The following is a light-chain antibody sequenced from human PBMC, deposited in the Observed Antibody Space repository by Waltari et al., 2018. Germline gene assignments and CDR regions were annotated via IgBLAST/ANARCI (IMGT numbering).Light chain of an antibody. CDR2: SVS. Sequence: QSALTQPASVSGSPGQSIAISLPGSRRDIAAYSLVSWYQQHPGKAPKLIISSVSELPSGVSNRFSGSKSGNTASLTISGLHPEDEADYYCCSYAGSSLYVFGTGTKLTVL. CDR1: RRDIAAYSL. V-gene: IGLV2-23*02. J-gene: IGLJ1*01. CDR3: CSYAGSSLYV.